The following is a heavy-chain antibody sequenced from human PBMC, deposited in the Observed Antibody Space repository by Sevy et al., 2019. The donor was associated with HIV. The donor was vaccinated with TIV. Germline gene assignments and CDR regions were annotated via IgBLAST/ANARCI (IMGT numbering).Heavy chain of an antibody. D-gene: IGHD4-17*01. V-gene: IGHV3-74*01. CDR1: GFSFSRYF. Sequence: GGSLRLSCAASGFSFSRYFMHWVRQAPGEGLVWVSRINGDGSTTNYADPVEGRFTVSRDNAKKTLYLELHSLRVEDTATYYCARDTLGYGGNPNLDLDLWGQGTLVTVSS. CDR3: ARDTLGYGGNPNLDLDL. J-gene: IGHJ5*02. CDR2: INGDGSTT.